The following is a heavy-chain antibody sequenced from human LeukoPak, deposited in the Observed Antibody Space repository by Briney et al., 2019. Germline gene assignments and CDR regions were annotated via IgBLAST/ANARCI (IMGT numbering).Heavy chain of an antibody. D-gene: IGHD6-6*01. J-gene: IGHJ4*02. CDR1: GYTFTGYY. CDR3: ALWGSYSSSTFDY. Sequence: ASVKVSCTASGYTFTGYYMHWVRQAPGQGLEWMGWINPNSGGTNYAQKFQGRVTMTRDTSISTAYMELSRLRSDDTAVYYCALWGSYSSSTFDYWGQGTLVTVSS. CDR2: INPNSGGT. V-gene: IGHV1-2*02.